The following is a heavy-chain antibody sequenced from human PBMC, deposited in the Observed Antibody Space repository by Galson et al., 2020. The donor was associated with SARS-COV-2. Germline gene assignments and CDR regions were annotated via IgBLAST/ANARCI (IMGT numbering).Heavy chain of an antibody. CDR2: IYYSGST. V-gene: IGHV4-39*07. CDR3: ASSDVIIMITFGGVIPHDAFDI. J-gene: IGHJ3*02. D-gene: IGHD3-16*02. CDR1: GGSISSSDYY. Sequence: SETLSLTCTVSGGSISSSDYYWGWIRQPPGKGLEWIGSIYYSGSTYYNPSLKSRVTISVGTSKNQFSLKLSSVTAADTAVYYCASSDVIIMITFGGVIPHDAFDIWGQGTMVTVSS.